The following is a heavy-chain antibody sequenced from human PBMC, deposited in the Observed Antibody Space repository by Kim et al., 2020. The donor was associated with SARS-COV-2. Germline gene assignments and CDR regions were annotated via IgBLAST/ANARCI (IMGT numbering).Heavy chain of an antibody. CDR1: GFTFSSYA. V-gene: IGHV3-23*01. Sequence: GGSLRLSCAASGFTFSSYAMSWVRQAPGKGLEWVSAISGSGGSTYYADSVKGRFTISRDNSKNTLYLQMNSLRAEDTAVYYCAKDQIVGATHGVFADYWGQGTLVTVSS. D-gene: IGHD1-26*01. J-gene: IGHJ4*02. CDR2: ISGSGGST. CDR3: AKDQIVGATHGVFADY.